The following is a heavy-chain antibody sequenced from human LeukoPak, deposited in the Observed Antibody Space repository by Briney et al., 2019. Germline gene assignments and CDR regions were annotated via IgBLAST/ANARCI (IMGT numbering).Heavy chain of an antibody. V-gene: IGHV1-69*04. D-gene: IGHD3-10*01. Sequence: SVKVSCKASGGTFSSYAISWVRQAPGQGLEWMGRIIPILGIANYAQKFQGRVTITADKSTSTAYMELSSLRSEDTAVYYCARTIYGSGSYLHYYYYYGMDVWGQGTTVNVSS. CDR3: ARTIYGSGSYLHYYYYYGMDV. J-gene: IGHJ6*02. CDR1: GGTFSSYA. CDR2: IIPILGIA.